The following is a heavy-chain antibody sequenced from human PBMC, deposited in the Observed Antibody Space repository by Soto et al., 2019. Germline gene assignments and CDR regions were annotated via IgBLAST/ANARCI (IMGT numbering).Heavy chain of an antibody. CDR1: GYTFTSYY. Sequence: QVQLEQSGAEVKKPGASMKVSCQASGYTFTSYYIHWVRQAPGQGLEWMGVSHVGPDNTMYAQKFQGRVTMTRDTSTSTVYMELSSLISEDTAVYFCARESSGTQYFDYWGQGTLVTVSS. D-gene: IGHD6-19*01. J-gene: IGHJ4*02. CDR2: SHVGPDNT. CDR3: ARESSGTQYFDY. V-gene: IGHV1-46*01.